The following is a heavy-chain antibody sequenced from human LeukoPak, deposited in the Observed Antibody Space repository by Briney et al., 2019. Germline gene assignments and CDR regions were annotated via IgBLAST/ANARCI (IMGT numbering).Heavy chain of an antibody. CDR1: GFTFSTFG. CDR3: AKADTFENYFDS. J-gene: IGHJ4*02. Sequence: PGGSLRLSCAASGFTFSTFGMNWVRQAAGKGLEWVALVPPDGSHVNYADSVKGRFTISRDNSKNMMNLQMNSLTSDDTAVYFCAKADTFENYFDSWGQGTLVTVSS. D-gene: IGHD3-9*01. CDR2: VPPDGSHV. V-gene: IGHV3-30*18.